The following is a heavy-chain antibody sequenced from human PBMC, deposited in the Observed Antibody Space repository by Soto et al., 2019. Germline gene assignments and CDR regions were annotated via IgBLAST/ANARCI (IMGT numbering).Heavy chain of an antibody. CDR1: GGSFSGYY. Sequence: NPSETLSLTCAVYGGSFSGYYWSWIRQPPGKGLEWIGEINHSGSTNYNPSLKSRVTISVDTSKNQFSLKLSSVTAADTAVYYCARAYSFAIKPPFDYWGQGTLVTVSS. CDR3: ARAYSFAIKPPFDY. J-gene: IGHJ4*02. D-gene: IGHD5-18*01. V-gene: IGHV4-34*01. CDR2: INHSGST.